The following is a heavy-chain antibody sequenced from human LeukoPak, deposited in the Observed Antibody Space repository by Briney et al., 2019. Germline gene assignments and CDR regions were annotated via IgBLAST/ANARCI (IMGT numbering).Heavy chain of an antibody. V-gene: IGHV4-34*01. CDR2: INHSGST. Sequence: PSETLSLTCAVYGGSFSGYYWSWIRQPPGKGLEWIGEINHSGSTNYNPSLKSRVTISVDTSKSQFSLKLSSVTAADTAVYYCARGYCSGGSCYDYWGQGTLVTVSS. CDR1: GGSFSGYY. CDR3: ARGYCSGGSCYDY. D-gene: IGHD2-15*01. J-gene: IGHJ4*02.